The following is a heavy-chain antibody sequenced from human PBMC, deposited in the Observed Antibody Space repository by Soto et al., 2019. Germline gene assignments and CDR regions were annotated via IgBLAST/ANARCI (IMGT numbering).Heavy chain of an antibody. CDR2: IIATGGT. V-gene: IGHV3-23*01. CDR3: ASTDKFTSQSSGWANRFDC. CDR1: GFTFTNYA. Sequence: EVQLLESGGGLVQPGGSLRLSCAASGFTFTNYAMTWVRQAPGRGREWVSTIIATGGTVYGVTVKGRFTISRVNSRSTLYLQINSLRADDAAIYYCASTDKFTSQSSGWANRFDCWGQGTLVTVSS. J-gene: IGHJ4*02. D-gene: IGHD6-19*01.